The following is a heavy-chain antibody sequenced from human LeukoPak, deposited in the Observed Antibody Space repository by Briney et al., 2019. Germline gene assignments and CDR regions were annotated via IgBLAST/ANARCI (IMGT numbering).Heavy chain of an antibody. J-gene: IGHJ1*01. D-gene: IGHD6-13*01. CDR3: ARDGSSSWPEYFQH. Sequence: PSETLSLTCTVSGGSISSSSYYWGWIRQPPGKGLEWIGSIYYSGSTYYNPSLKSRVTISVDTSKNQFSLKLSSVTAADTAVYYCARDGSSSWPEYFQHWGQGTLVTVSS. CDR1: GGSISSSSYY. V-gene: IGHV4-39*07. CDR2: IYYSGST.